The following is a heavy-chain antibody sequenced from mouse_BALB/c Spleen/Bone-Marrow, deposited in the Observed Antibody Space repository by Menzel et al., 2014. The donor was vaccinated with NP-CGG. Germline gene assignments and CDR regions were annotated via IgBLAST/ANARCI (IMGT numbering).Heavy chain of an antibody. Sequence: VQVVESGAELVKPGAPVKLSCKASGYTFTSYWMNWVKRRPGRGLEWIGRIDPSDSETHYNQKFKDKATLTVDKSSSTAYIQLSSLTSEDSAVYYCARSGGNYVSFAYWGQGTLVTVSA. CDR3: ARSGGNYVSFAY. CDR2: IDPSDSET. V-gene: IGHV1-69*02. J-gene: IGHJ3*01. CDR1: GYTFTSYW. D-gene: IGHD2-1*01.